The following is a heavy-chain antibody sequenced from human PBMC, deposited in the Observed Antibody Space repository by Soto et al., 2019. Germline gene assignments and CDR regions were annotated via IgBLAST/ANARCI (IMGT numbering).Heavy chain of an antibody. D-gene: IGHD3-3*01. V-gene: IGHV1-8*01. Sequence: QVQLVQSGAEVKQPGASVKVSCKASGYTFTSYDINWVRQATGQGLEWMGWMNPNSGNTGYAQKFQGRVTMTRNTSISTAYMELSSLRSEDTAVYYCARGVKDYDFWSGYLVLDAFDIWGQGTMVTVSS. J-gene: IGHJ3*02. CDR3: ARGVKDYDFWSGYLVLDAFDI. CDR1: GYTFTSYD. CDR2: MNPNSGNT.